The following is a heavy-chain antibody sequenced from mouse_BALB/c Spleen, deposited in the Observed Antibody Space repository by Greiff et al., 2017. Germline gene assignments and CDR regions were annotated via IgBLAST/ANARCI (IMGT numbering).Heavy chain of an antibody. V-gene: IGHV1S81*02. Sequence: QVQLKESGAELVKPGASVKLSCKASGYTFTSYYMYWVKQRPGQGLEWIGEINPSNGGTNFNEKFKSKATLTVDKSSSTAYMQLSSLTSEDSAVYYCTVYYYGSSYAMDYWGQGTSVTVSS. CDR1: GYTFTSYY. CDR2: INPSNGGT. J-gene: IGHJ4*01. CDR3: TVYYYGSSYAMDY. D-gene: IGHD1-1*01.